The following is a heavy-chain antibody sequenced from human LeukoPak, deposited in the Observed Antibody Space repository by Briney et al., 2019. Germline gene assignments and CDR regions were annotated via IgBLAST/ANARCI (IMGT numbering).Heavy chain of an antibody. V-gene: IGHV3-48*04. D-gene: IGHD1-26*01. CDR1: GFTFSSYS. Sequence: GGSLRLSCAAFGFTFSSYSMNWVRQAPGKGLEWVSYISSSSSTIYYADSVKGRFTISRDNAKTSLYLQMNSLRAEDTAVYYCAREVGATSFDYWGQGTLVTVSS. J-gene: IGHJ4*02. CDR2: ISSSSSTI. CDR3: AREVGATSFDY.